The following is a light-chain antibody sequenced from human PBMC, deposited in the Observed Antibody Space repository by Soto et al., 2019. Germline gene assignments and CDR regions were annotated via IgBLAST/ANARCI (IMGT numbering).Light chain of an antibody. CDR2: SNN. Sequence: QAVVTQPPSASGTPGQRVTISCSGSSSNIGSNTVNWYQQLPGTAPKLLIYSNNQRPSGVPDRFSGSKSGTSASLAISGLQSEDEADYYCAAWYDSLNGPVFGGGTKLTVL. CDR3: AAWYDSLNGPV. J-gene: IGLJ2*01. V-gene: IGLV1-44*01. CDR1: SSNIGSNT.